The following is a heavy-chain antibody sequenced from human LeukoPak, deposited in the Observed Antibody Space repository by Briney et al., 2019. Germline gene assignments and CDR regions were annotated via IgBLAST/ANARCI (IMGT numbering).Heavy chain of an antibody. D-gene: IGHD3-22*01. J-gene: IGHJ3*02. Sequence: GRSLRLSCAASGFTFSSYWMSWVRQAPGKGLEWVAYIKQDGSEKYYVDSVKGRFTISRDKAKNSLYLQMNRLRADDTAVYYCARPAPYYDSSGYDAFDIWLQGTMVTVSS. CDR1: GFTFSSYW. V-gene: IGHV3-7*01. CDR2: IKQDGSEK. CDR3: ARPAPYYDSSGYDAFDI.